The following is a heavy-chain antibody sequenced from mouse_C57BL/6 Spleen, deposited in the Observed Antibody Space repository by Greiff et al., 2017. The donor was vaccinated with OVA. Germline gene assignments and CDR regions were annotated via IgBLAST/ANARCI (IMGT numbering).Heavy chain of an antibody. D-gene: IGHD1-1*01. J-gene: IGHJ3*01. V-gene: IGHV1-76*01. CDR3: AILTFAY. CDR2: IYPGSGNT. CDR1: GYTFTDYY. Sequence: VQLQQSGAELVRPGASVKLSCKASGYTFTDYYINWVKQRPGQGLDWIARIYPGSGNTYYNEKFKGKATLTAEKSSSTAYMQLSSLTSEDSAVYFCAILTFAYWGQGTLVTVSS.